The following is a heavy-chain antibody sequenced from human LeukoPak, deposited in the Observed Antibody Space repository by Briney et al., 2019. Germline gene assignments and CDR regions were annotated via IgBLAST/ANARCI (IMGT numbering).Heavy chain of an antibody. Sequence: GGSLRLSCAASGFTFSSYRMNWVRQAPGKGLEWVSSISSSSSYIYYADSVKGRFTISRDNAKNSLYLQMNSLRAEDTAVYYCARSQLTGIAVAGINYWGQGTLVTVSS. V-gene: IGHV3-21*01. CDR2: ISSSSSYI. J-gene: IGHJ4*02. CDR3: ARSQLTGIAVAGINY. CDR1: GFTFSSYR. D-gene: IGHD6-19*01.